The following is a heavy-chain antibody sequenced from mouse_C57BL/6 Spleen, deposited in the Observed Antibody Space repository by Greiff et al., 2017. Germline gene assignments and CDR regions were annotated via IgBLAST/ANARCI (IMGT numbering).Heavy chain of an antibody. D-gene: IGHD1-1*01. CDR1: GFSLTSYG. Sequence: VKLEESGPGLVAPSQSLSITCTVSGFSLTSYGVHWVRQPPGKGLEWLVVIWSDGSTTYNSALKSRLSISKDNSKSQVFLKMNSLQTDDTAMYYCARHYYYGKGAMDYWGQGTSVTVSS. J-gene: IGHJ4*01. CDR2: IWSDGST. V-gene: IGHV2-6-1*01. CDR3: ARHYYYGKGAMDY.